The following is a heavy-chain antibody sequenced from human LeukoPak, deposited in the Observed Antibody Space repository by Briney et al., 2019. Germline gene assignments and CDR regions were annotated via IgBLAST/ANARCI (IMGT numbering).Heavy chain of an antibody. V-gene: IGHV3-21*01. CDR1: GFTFSNYS. Sequence: GGSLRLSCAASGFTFSNYSMNWVRQAPGKGLEWVSSISSSSSYIYYADSVKGRFTISRDNSKNTLYLQMNSLRAEDTAVYYCGRMGYCSSTSCSPDYYYYGMDVWGQGTTVTVSS. J-gene: IGHJ6*02. CDR3: GRMGYCSSTSCSPDYYYYGMDV. CDR2: ISSSSSYI. D-gene: IGHD2-2*01.